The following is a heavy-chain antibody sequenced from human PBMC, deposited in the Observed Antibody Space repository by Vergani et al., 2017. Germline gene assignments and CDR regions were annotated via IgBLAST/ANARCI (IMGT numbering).Heavy chain of an antibody. Sequence: EVQLLESGGGLVQPGGSLRLSCAASGFTFSSYAMSWVRQAPGKGLEWVSAISGSGGSTYYADSVKGRFTIARDNSKNTLYLQMNSLRAEDTAVYYCAKGEPMITFGGVIAQGSEDFDYWGQGTLVTVSS. V-gene: IGHV3-23*01. CDR1: GFTFSSYA. CDR3: AKGEPMITFGGVIAQGSEDFDY. CDR2: ISGSGGST. J-gene: IGHJ4*02. D-gene: IGHD3-16*02.